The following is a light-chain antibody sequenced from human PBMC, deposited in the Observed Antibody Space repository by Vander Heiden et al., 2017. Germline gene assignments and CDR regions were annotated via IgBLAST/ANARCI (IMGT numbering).Light chain of an antibody. J-gene: IGKJ4*01. CDR1: QSLLHSTGYYY. CDR2: LGS. Sequence: DLVMTQSPLSPPVTPGEPASISCRSSQSLLHSTGYYYLDWYLQKPGQSPRLLIYLGSNRASGVPDRFRARGSGAYFTLKISRVEAEDVGVYYCMQALQTPPTFGGGTKVEIK. CDR3: MQALQTPPT. V-gene: IGKV2-28*01.